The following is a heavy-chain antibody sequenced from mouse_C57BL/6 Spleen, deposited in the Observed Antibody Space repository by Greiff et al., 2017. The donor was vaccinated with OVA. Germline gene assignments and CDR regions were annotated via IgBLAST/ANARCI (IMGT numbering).Heavy chain of an antibody. V-gene: IGHV5-4*01. CDR2: ISDGGSYT. J-gene: IGHJ1*03. Sequence: EVQLMESGGGLVKPGGSLKLSCAASGFTFSSYAMSWVRQTPEKRLEWVATISDGGSYTYYPDNVKGRFTISRDNAKNNLYLQMSHLKSEDTAMYYCAREGTYEGYFDVWGTGTTVTVSS. CDR1: GFTFSSYA. D-gene: IGHD2-3*01. CDR3: AREGTYEGYFDV.